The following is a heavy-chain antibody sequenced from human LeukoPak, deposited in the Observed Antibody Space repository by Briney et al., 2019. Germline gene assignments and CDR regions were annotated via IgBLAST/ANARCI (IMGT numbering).Heavy chain of an antibody. Sequence: PGGSLRLPCAASGFTFSNYVMGWVRQASGKGLEWVSAISGNSDGEDYADSVRGRFTISRDNSKNTLYQQMNSLRAEDTAVYYCAKRTGVTELHFDHWGQGTLVTVSS. D-gene: IGHD1-7*01. CDR1: GFTFSNYV. J-gene: IGHJ4*02. CDR2: ISGNSDGE. CDR3: AKRTGVTELHFDH. V-gene: IGHV3-23*01.